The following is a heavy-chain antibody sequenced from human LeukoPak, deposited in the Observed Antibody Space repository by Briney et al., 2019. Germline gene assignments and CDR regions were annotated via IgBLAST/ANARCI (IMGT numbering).Heavy chain of an antibody. J-gene: IGHJ5*01. V-gene: IGHV3-21*01. D-gene: IGHD2-21*02. Sequence: GGSLRVSCEASGFTFSTYSMTWVRQAPGEEREWGSILSSGTSAIVSADALKGRFTIAKDEDKNLLYLDMNSRRAEDTALYSSAGGHTEVTWDFDVWGNGALVTVSS. CDR3: AGGHTEVTWDFDV. CDR2: LSSGTSAI. CDR1: GFTFSTYS.